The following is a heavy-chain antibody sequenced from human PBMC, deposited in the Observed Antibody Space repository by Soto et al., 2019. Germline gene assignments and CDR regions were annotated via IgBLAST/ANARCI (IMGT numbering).Heavy chain of an antibody. CDR3: AKDPPYYDILTGYPSTPFDI. D-gene: IGHD3-9*01. CDR2: ISGSGGST. J-gene: IGHJ3*02. Sequence: GGSLRLSCAASGFTFSSYAMSWVRQAPGKGLEWVSAISGSGGSTYYADSVKGRFTISRDNSKNTLYLQMNSLRAEDTAVYYCAKDPPYYDILTGYPSTPFDIWGQGTMVTVSS. CDR1: GFTFSSYA. V-gene: IGHV3-23*01.